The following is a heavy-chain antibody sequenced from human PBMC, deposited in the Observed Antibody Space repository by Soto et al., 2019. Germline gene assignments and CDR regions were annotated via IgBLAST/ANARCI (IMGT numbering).Heavy chain of an antibody. V-gene: IGHV4-39*01. D-gene: IGHD2-2*01. CDR1: GGSISTSSYY. Sequence: ASETLSLTCTVSGGSISTSSYYWGWIRQPPGKGLEWIGSIFYSGTTYYNPSLKSRVTISVDTSKNQFSLKLSSVTVADTAVYYCARHAMLWVPAAIGPWGQGALVTVSS. J-gene: IGHJ5*02. CDR2: IFYSGTT. CDR3: ARHAMLWVPAAIGP.